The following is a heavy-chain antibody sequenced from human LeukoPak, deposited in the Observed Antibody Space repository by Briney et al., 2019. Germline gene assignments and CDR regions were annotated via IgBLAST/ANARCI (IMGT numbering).Heavy chain of an antibody. V-gene: IGHV3-9*01. J-gene: IGHJ6*02. Sequence: GRSLRLSCAASGFTFDDYAMHWVRQAPGKGLEWVSGISWNSGSIGYADSVKGRFTISRDNSKNTLYLQMNSLRAEDTAVYYCAKDPTTTYYYYYYGMDVWGQGTTVTVSS. CDR3: AKDPTTTYYYYYYGMDV. CDR2: ISWNSGSI. CDR1: GFTFDDYA. D-gene: IGHD1-1*01.